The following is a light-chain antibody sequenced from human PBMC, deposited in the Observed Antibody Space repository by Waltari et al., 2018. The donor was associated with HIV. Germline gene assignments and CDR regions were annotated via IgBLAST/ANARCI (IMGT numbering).Light chain of an antibody. V-gene: IGLV3-21*02. J-gene: IGLJ3*02. CDR3: QVWHSGSDHWV. Sequence: SYVLTQPPSVSVAPGQTARVTCEGDRIESKSVNWYQQKPGQAPVLVVYDDSERPSGIPGRFSGSNSGNTATLTISRAEAGDEADFYCQVWHSGSDHWVFGGGTKLTVL. CDR2: DDS. CDR1: RIESKS.